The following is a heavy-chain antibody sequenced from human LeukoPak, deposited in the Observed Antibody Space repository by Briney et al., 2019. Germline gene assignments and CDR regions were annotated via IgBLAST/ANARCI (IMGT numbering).Heavy chain of an antibody. J-gene: IGHJ3*02. CDR2: VFYSGTT. CDR1: GGSIISSSIY. Sequence: PSGTLSLTCTVSGGSIISSSIYWGWIRQPPGKGLEWIASVFYSGTTSYNPSLKSRVTISVDTSKNQFSLKLSSVTAADTAVYYCARHPSFGVEGAFDIWGQGTMVTVSS. CDR3: ARHPSFGVEGAFDI. V-gene: IGHV4-39*01. D-gene: IGHD3-10*01.